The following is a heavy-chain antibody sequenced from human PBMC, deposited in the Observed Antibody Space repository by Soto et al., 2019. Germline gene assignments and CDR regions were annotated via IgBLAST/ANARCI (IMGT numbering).Heavy chain of an antibody. V-gene: IGHV3-21*01. Sequence: GGSLRLSCAASGFTFSSDSLNWVRQAPGEGLEWVSAIISSSSYIYYADSVTRRFTISRDNAQNSLYLQMNSLTAEDTAVYYCARGGLTMVRGGYGMDVWGQGTTVTVSS. CDR2: IISSSSYI. D-gene: IGHD3-10*01. CDR3: ARGGLTMVRGGYGMDV. J-gene: IGHJ6*02. CDR1: GFTFSSDS.